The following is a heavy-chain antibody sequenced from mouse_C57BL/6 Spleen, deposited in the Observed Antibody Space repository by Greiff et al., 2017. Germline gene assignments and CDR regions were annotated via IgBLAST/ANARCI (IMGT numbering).Heavy chain of an antibody. CDR3: ARLDSSGYYYAMDY. V-gene: IGHV5-6*01. J-gene: IGHJ4*01. Sequence: EVKLMESGGDLVKPGGSLKLSCAASGFTFSSYGMSWVRQTPDKRLEWVATISSGGSYTYYPDSVKGRFTISRDNAKNTLYLQMSSLKSEDTAMYYCARLDSSGYYYAMDYWGQGTSVTVSS. D-gene: IGHD3-2*02. CDR1: GFTFSSYG. CDR2: ISSGGSYT.